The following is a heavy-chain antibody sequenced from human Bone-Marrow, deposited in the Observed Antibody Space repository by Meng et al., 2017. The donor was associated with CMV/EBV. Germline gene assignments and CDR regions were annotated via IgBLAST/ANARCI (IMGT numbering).Heavy chain of an antibody. CDR3: ARDPSRSPLGYCSSNSCYTTDY. Sequence: ASVKVSCKASGYTFTGYYMHWVRQAPGQGLEWMGWINPNSGGTNYAQKFQGRVTMTRDTSISTAYMELSRLRSDDTAVYYCARDPSRSPLGYCSSNSCYTTDYWGQGTLVTVSS. CDR1: GYTFTGYY. CDR2: INPNSGGT. J-gene: IGHJ4*02. V-gene: IGHV1-2*02. D-gene: IGHD2-2*01.